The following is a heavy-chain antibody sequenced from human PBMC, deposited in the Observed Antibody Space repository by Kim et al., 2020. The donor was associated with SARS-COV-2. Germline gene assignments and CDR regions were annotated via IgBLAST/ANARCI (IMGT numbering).Heavy chain of an antibody. CDR3: ARDPGVNTNYYGSGSYYLPYGMDV. D-gene: IGHD3-10*01. Sequence: SETLSLTCTVSGGSISSYYWSWIRQPPGKGLEWIGYIYYSGSTNYNPSLKSRVTISVDTSKNQFSLKLSSVTAADTAVYYCARDPGVNTNYYGSGSYYLPYGMDVWGQGTTVTVSS. CDR2: IYYSGST. J-gene: IGHJ6*02. CDR1: GGSISSYY. V-gene: IGHV4-59*01.